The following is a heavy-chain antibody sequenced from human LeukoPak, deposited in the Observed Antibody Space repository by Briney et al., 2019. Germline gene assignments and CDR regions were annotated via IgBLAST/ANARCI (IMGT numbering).Heavy chain of an antibody. CDR2: IYYSGST. D-gene: IGHD3-9*01. CDR3: ARDRGRYDILTGYIYDNWFDP. CDR1: RVSISSSSYY. V-gene: IGHV4-39*07. Sequence: PSETLSLTCTVSRVSISSSSYYWGWIRQPPGKGLEWFGSIYYSGSTYYNPSLKSRVTISVDTSKNQFSLKLSSVTAADTAVYYCARDRGRYDILTGYIYDNWFDPWGQGTLVTVSS. J-gene: IGHJ5*02.